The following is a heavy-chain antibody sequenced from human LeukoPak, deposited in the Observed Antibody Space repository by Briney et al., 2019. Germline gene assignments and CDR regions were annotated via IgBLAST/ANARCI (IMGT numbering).Heavy chain of an antibody. CDR2: ISGSGGST. V-gene: IGHV3-23*01. CDR3: ARGAYGDYDY. J-gene: IGHJ4*02. CDR1: GFTFSSYA. Sequence: PGGSLRLSCAASGFTFSSYAMSWVRQAPGKGLEWVSAISGSGGSTYYADSVKGRFTISRDNSKNTLCLQMNSLRAEDTVAYYCARGAYGDYDYWGQGTLVTVSS. D-gene: IGHD4-17*01.